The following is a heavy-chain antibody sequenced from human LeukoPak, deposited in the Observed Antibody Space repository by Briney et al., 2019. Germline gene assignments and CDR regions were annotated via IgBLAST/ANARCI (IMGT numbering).Heavy chain of an antibody. V-gene: IGHV1-2*02. CDR3: ARDSSLSTGYYYYYYMDV. J-gene: IGHJ6*03. Sequence: ASVKVSCKASGYTFTGYYMHWVRQAPGQGLERMGWINPNSGGTNYAQKFQGRVTITRDTSISTAYMELSRLRSDDTAVYYCARDSSLSTGYYYYYYMDVWGKGTTVTVSS. D-gene: IGHD2-2*01. CDR1: GYTFTGYY. CDR2: INPNSGGT.